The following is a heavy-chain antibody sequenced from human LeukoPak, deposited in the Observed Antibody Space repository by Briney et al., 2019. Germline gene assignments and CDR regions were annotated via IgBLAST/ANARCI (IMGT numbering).Heavy chain of an antibody. D-gene: IGHD2-21*02. V-gene: IGHV4-61*01. J-gene: IGHJ4*02. CDR1: GGSVNSGSYY. CDR2: IYYTGIT. CDR3: ATSQCGSDCYLAGDY. Sequence: SPSGTLSLTCAVSGGSVNSGSYYWSWLRQHPGKGLEWIGYIYYTGITNYNPSLKSRVTISVDTSKNQFSLNLNSVTAADTAVYYCATSQCGSDCYLAGDYWGQGTLVTVSS.